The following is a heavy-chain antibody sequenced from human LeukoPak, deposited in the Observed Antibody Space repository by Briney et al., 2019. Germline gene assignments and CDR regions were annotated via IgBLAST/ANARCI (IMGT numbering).Heavy chain of an antibody. CDR1: GHTFTSYG. D-gene: IGHD3-9*01. V-gene: IGHV1-18*01. CDR2: ISAYNGNT. CDR3: ARDADWPSQCDY. J-gene: IGHJ4*02. Sequence: ASVKVSCKACGHTFTSYGISWVRQAPGQGLEWMGWISAYNGNTNYAQKLQGRVTMTTDTSTSTAYMELRSLRSDDTAVYYCARDADWPSQCDYWGQGTLVTVSS.